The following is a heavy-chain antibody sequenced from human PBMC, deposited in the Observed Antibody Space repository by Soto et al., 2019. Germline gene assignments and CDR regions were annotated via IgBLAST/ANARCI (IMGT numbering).Heavy chain of an antibody. CDR2: ISYDGSNK. Sequence: GGSLRLSCAASRFTFSNYGMHWVRQTPGKGLEWVAVISYDGSNKYYADSVKGRFTISRDNSKNTMYLQMNSLRAEDTAVYYCVKGGYHYFDYWGQGTLVTVSS. J-gene: IGHJ4*02. CDR3: VKGGYHYFDY. CDR1: RFTFSNYG. D-gene: IGHD5-12*01. V-gene: IGHV3-30*18.